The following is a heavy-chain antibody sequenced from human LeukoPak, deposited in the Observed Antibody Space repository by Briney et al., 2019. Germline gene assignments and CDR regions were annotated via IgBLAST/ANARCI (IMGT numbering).Heavy chain of an antibody. CDR3: AREDPPSGAFDI. Sequence: GGSLRLSCAASGFTLSNYAMSGVRQAPGKGLEWVSGISGSGGSTYYADSVQGRFTISRDNSKNTLYLQMNSLRAEDTAVYYCAREDPPSGAFDIWGQGTMVTVSS. J-gene: IGHJ3*02. V-gene: IGHV3-23*01. CDR1: GFTLSNYA. CDR2: ISGSGGST. D-gene: IGHD1-26*01.